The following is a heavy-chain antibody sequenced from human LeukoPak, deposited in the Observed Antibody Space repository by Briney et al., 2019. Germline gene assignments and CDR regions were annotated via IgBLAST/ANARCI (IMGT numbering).Heavy chain of an antibody. CDR3: GREEASGIRSIDS. CDR2: IYYSGST. Sequence: SETLSLTCTVSGGSIKGYYWSWIRQPPGKGLAWIGYIYYSGSTNYNPSLKSRLTISLDTSTNQFSLRLSSVTTADTAVYYCGREEASGIRSIDSWGQGTLVTVSS. D-gene: IGHD6-13*01. V-gene: IGHV4-59*01. CDR1: GGSIKGYY. J-gene: IGHJ4*02.